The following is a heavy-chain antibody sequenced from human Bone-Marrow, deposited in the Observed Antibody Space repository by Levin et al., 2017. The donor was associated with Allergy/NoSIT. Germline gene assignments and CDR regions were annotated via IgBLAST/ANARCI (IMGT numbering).Heavy chain of an antibody. CDR1: GFTFTTYA. D-gene: IGHD6-19*01. Sequence: GGSLRLSCAASGFTFTTYAMTWVRRAPGMGLEWVSTVSSTGGATYSTDSVKGRFTISRDNSKNTLYLQMNSLRSDDTAVLYCAKGSSGWFQEKDSWGQGTLVTVSS. J-gene: IGHJ4*02. CDR2: VSSTGGAT. CDR3: AKGSSGWFQEKDS. V-gene: IGHV3-23*01.